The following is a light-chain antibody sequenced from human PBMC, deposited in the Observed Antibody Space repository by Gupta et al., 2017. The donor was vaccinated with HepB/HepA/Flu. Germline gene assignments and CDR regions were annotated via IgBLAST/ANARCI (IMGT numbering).Light chain of an antibody. V-gene: IGLV1-40*01. Sequence: QSVLTQPPSVSGAPGQRVTISCTGSSSNIGAGYDVHWYQELPGTAPKLLIYTYNNPAPRVPYPFPCPRSSPSASLAITGLQAEDEAEYYCQSYDRSLSSRVFGTGTKVTVL. CDR3: QSYDRSLSSRV. CDR2: TYN. J-gene: IGLJ1*01. CDR1: SSNIGAGYD.